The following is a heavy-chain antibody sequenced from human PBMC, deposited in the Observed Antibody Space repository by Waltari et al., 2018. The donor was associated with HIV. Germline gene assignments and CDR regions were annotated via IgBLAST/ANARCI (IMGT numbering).Heavy chain of an antibody. J-gene: IGHJ5*02. D-gene: IGHD3-22*01. CDR1: GGTFSSYA. Sequence: QVQLVQSGAEVKKPGSSVKVSCKASGGTFSSYAISWVRQAAVQGLEWMGRSIPILGRANYAQKCQGRVTSTADESTSTAYMELSSLRSEDTAVYYCATPLSGYDSSGYYYHWGQGTLVTVSS. CDR3: ATPLSGYDSSGYYYH. CDR2: SIPILGRA. V-gene: IGHV1-69*11.